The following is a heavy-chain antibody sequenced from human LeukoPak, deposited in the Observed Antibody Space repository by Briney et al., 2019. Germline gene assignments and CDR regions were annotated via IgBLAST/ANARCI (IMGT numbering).Heavy chain of an antibody. CDR3: ARVYGSGSYYPY. Sequence: GASVKVSCKASGYTFTGYYTHWVRQAPGQGLEWMGWINPNSGGTNYAQKFQGRVTMTRDTSISTAYMELSRLRSDDTAVYYCARVYGSGSYYPYWGQGTLVTVSS. CDR1: GYTFTGYY. CDR2: INPNSGGT. V-gene: IGHV1-2*02. D-gene: IGHD3-10*01. J-gene: IGHJ4*02.